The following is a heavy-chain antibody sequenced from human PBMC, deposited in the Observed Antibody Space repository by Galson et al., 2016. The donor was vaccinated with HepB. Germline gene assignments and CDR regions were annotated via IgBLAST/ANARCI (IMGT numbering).Heavy chain of an antibody. CDR3: ATISLVGYNIGWGCSFDI. Sequence: SLRLSCAASAFSISISSMNWVRQAPGKGLEWVSAIRGSGTGTSSTDYEQGRFPISRDNSKNTMYLQMNSRRAGDAAVYYCATISLVGYNIGWGCSFDIWCRGTIVTFSS. CDR1: AFSISISS. V-gene: IGHV3-23*01. D-gene: IGHD6-19*01. J-gene: IGHJ3*02. CDR2: IRGSGTGT.